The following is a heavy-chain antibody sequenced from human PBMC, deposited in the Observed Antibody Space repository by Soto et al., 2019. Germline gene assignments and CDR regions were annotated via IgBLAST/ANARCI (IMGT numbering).Heavy chain of an antibody. Sequence: ASVKFSCKASGYTFSKYYMHWLRQAPGQGLEWMGIINPTGGGRATYAQKFQGRVTMTRYTSTSTVYMELNNLSSEDTAVYYCAKVGENAGDRDSDYYYYGMDVSGQGTTVTVSS. J-gene: IGHJ6*02. CDR3: AKVGENAGDRDSDYYYYGMDV. D-gene: IGHD2-21*02. CDR1: GYTFSKYY. CDR2: INPTGGGRA. V-gene: IGHV1-46*01.